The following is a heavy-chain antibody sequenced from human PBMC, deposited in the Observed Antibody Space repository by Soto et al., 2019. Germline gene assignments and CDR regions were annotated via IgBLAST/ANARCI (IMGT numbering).Heavy chain of an antibody. CDR2: ISGVTGRT. V-gene: IGHV3-23*01. CDR3: AKDQGFSADYGDCWARSAFDR. Sequence: DVQLLESGGNLVQPGGSLRLSCAASEFTFTNYAMSWVRQAPGKGLEWVSIISGVTGRTDYADSVKGRFTISRDNAKNTVYLQMNFLRAEDTAFYYCAKDQGFSADYGDCWARSAFDRWGPGTLVTVSS. D-gene: IGHD4-17*01. CDR1: EFTFTNYA. J-gene: IGHJ4*03.